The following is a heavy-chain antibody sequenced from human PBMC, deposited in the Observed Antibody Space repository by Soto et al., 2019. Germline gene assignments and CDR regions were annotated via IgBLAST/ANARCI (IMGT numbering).Heavy chain of an antibody. Sequence: GESLKISCKGSGYSFTNYWIAWVRQMPGKGLEWMGIIYPGDSDTRYSPSFQGQVTISTDKSTSTAFLQWSSLEASDTAVYYCARQSDTQPFANWFDPWGQGTLVTVSS. CDR2: IYPGDSDT. V-gene: IGHV5-51*01. CDR3: ARQSDTQPFANWFDP. D-gene: IGHD2-2*01. J-gene: IGHJ5*02. CDR1: GYSFTNYW.